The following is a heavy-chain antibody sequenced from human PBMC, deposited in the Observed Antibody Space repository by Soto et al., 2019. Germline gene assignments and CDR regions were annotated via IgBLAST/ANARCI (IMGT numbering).Heavy chain of an antibody. Sequence: QVQLVQSGAEVKKPGASVKVSCTTYGYTFSDYFLHWVRQAPGQGPEWMGFINPKRGGTEYAQKFQGRVTMTRDTSSSTVSMDLSGLTSDDTAIYYCARDSGIPGRYWYFGLWGRGTLVTVSS. J-gene: IGHJ2*01. D-gene: IGHD2-21*01. CDR1: GYTFSDYF. CDR3: ARDSGIPGRYWYFGL. V-gene: IGHV1-2*02. CDR2: INPKRGGT.